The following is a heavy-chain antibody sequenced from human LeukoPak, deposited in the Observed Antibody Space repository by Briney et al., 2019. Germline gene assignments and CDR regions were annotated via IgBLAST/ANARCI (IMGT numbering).Heavy chain of an antibody. Sequence: SETLSLTCAGSGGSISSSSYNWGWIRQPPGKGLEWIGSIYYSGSTYYNPSLKSRVTISVDTSKNQFSLKLSSVTAADTAVYYCARGRTIFGVVTLNWFDPWGQGTLVTVSS. D-gene: IGHD3-3*01. V-gene: IGHV4-39*01. CDR3: ARGRTIFGVVTLNWFDP. CDR1: GGSISSSSYN. J-gene: IGHJ5*02. CDR2: IYYSGST.